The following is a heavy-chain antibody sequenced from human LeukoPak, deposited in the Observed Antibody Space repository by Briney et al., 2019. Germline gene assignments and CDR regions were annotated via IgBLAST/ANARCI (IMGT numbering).Heavy chain of an antibody. J-gene: IGHJ4*02. V-gene: IGHV4-59*01. D-gene: IGHD3-22*01. Sequence: PSETLSLTCTVSGASIRSYYWNWLRQPPGKGLEWIGYINYSGSTNSNPSLKSRATISMDTSKYHFSLKLSSVTAADTAVYFCARDTRSYDSSGYYFFDFWGRGTLVTVSS. CDR2: INYSGST. CDR1: GASIRSYY. CDR3: ARDTRSYDSSGYYFFDF.